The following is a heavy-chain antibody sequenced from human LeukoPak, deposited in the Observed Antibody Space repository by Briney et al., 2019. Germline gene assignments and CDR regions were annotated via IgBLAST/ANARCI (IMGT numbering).Heavy chain of an antibody. Sequence: ASVKVSCKASGCTFTSYGISWVRQAPGQGLEWMGWISAYNGNTNYAQKLQGRVTMTTDTSTSTAYMELRSLRSDDTAVYYCARTGYSNFGGYYYYYMDVWGKGTTVTVSS. J-gene: IGHJ6*03. CDR3: ARTGYSNFGGYYYYYMDV. CDR1: GCTFTSYG. CDR2: ISAYNGNT. D-gene: IGHD4-11*01. V-gene: IGHV1-18*01.